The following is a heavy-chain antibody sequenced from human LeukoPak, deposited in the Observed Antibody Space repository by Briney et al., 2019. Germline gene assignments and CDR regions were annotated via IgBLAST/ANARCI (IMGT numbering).Heavy chain of an antibody. D-gene: IGHD3-10*01. CDR1: GYTFTSYG. Sequence: ASVKVSCKASGYTFTSYGISWVRQAPGQGLEWMGWISAYNGNTNYAQKLQGRVTMTTDTSTSTAYMELRSLRSDDTAVYYCARVGITMAGLWYYYYMDVWGKGTTVTVSS. J-gene: IGHJ6*03. CDR3: ARVGITMAGLWYYYYMDV. CDR2: ISAYNGNT. V-gene: IGHV1-18*01.